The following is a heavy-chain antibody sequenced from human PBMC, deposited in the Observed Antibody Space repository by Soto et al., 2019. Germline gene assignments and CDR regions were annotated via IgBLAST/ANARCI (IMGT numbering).Heavy chain of an antibody. CDR1: GYIFTNHY. Sequence: QVQLVQSGAEVKKPGASVKVSCKASGYIFTNHYIHWVRQAPGQGLEWMGIINPSGGSTNYLQKFQGRVPMTRDPSTSTAYMELSSLSSEDTAVYFCARADYYDSSGFYYDYWGQGTLVTVSS. CDR2: INPSGGST. J-gene: IGHJ4*02. CDR3: ARADYYDSSGFYYDY. V-gene: IGHV1-46*01. D-gene: IGHD3-22*01.